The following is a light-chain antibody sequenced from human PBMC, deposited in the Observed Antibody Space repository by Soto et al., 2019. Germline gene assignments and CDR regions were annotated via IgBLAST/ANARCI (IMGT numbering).Light chain of an antibody. CDR1: QSVSSY. CDR2: DAS. CDR3: QQHNTWPIT. J-gene: IGKJ5*01. Sequence: ETVLTQSPATFSFSAGEIATLSCRAGQSVSSYLAWYQQKPGQAPRLLIYDASNRATGIPARFSGSGSGTDFTLTISSLEPEDFAVYSCQQHNTWPITFGQGTRLEIK. V-gene: IGKV3-11*01.